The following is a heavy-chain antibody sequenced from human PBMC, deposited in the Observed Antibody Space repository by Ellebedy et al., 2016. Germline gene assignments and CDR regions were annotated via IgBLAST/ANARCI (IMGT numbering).Heavy chain of an antibody. V-gene: IGHV4-34*01. Sequence: SETLSLTXAVYGGSFSGYYWSWIRQPPGKGLEWIGEINHSGSTNYNPSLKSRVTISVDTSKNQFSLKLSSVTAADTAVYYCARGKGLFAFYYYYGMDVWGQGTTVTVSS. J-gene: IGHJ6*02. CDR3: ARGKGLFAFYYYYGMDV. CDR1: GGSFSGYY. CDR2: INHSGST. D-gene: IGHD4/OR15-4a*01.